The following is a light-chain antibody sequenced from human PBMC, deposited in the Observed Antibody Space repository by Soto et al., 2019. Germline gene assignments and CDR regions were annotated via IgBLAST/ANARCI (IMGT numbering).Light chain of an antibody. CDR1: QSLSRN. CDR3: QHYNDWPPAFT. J-gene: IGKJ3*01. Sequence: EILMTQSPATLSVSPGERATLSCRASQSLSRNLAWYQQKPGQAPRLHIYGASTRASGIQARFSGSGSGTEFTLTLSSLQSEDFALYYCQHYNDWPPAFTFGPGTKVDL. V-gene: IGKV3-15*01. CDR2: GAS.